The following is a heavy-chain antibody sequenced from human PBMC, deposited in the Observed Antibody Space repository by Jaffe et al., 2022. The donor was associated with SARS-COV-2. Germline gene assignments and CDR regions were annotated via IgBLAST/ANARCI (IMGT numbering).Heavy chain of an antibody. J-gene: IGHJ6*02. CDR1: GFTFSSYG. V-gene: IGHV3-33*01. CDR2: IWYDGSNK. Sequence: QVQLVESGGGVVQPGRSLRLSCAASGFTFSSYGMHWVRQAPGKGLEWVAVIWYDGSNKYYADSVKGRFTISRDNSKNTLYLQMNSLRAEDTAVYYCARDLLGEEYYYYYGMDVWGQGTTVTVSS. D-gene: IGHD3-16*01. CDR3: ARDLLGEEYYYYYGMDV.